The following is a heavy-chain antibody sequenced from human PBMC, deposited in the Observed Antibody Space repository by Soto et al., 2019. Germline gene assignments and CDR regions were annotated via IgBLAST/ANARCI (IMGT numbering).Heavy chain of an antibody. CDR3: ARASGSYYGIHWYFDL. J-gene: IGHJ2*01. V-gene: IGHV1-69*01. Sequence: QVQLVQSGAEVKKPGSSVKVSCKASGGTFSSYAISWVRQAPGQVLEWMGGIIPIFGTANYAQKFQGRVTSTADESTSTAYMELSSVRSEDTAVYSCARASGSYYGIHWYFDLWGRGTLVTVSS. CDR2: IIPIFGTA. CDR1: GGTFSSYA. D-gene: IGHD1-26*01.